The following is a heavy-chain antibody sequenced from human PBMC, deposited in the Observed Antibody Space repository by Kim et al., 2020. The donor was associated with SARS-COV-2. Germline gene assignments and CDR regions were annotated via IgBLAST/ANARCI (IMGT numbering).Heavy chain of an antibody. V-gene: IGHV7-4-1*02. J-gene: IGHJ5*02. D-gene: IGHD3-10*01. Sequence: TYAQGFTGRFVFSLDTSVSTAYLQISSLKAEDTAVYYCGRVSLWFGEGIDPWGQGTLVTVSS. CDR3: GRVSLWFGEGIDP.